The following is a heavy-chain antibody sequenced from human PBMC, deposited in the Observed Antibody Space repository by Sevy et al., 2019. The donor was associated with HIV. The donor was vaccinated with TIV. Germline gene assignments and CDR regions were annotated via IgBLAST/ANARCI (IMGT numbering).Heavy chain of an antibody. Sequence: SETLSLTCAVSGYSISSGYYWGWIRQPPGKGLEWIGSIYHNGSTYYNPSLKSRVIVSVDTSKNQFSLKLSSVTAADTAVYSCARDQGYCTNGVCPWAFDYWGQGTLVTVSS. CDR2: IYHNGST. V-gene: IGHV4-38-2*02. CDR1: GYSISSGYY. D-gene: IGHD2-8*01. CDR3: ARDQGYCTNGVCPWAFDY. J-gene: IGHJ4*02.